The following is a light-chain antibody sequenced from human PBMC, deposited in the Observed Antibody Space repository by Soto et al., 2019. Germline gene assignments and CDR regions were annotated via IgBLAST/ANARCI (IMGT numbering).Light chain of an antibody. J-gene: IGKJ1*01. CDR3: QHQGT. V-gene: IGKV3-20*01. CDR1: QGIKNNY. Sequence: IVLTQSPGTLSLSPGGTATLYCRATQGIKNNYLAWYQLKAGQAPRLLISGASGRATGLPDRFSGSGSGTDFTLTINRMEPEDFAVYYCQHQGTFGQGTKVEIK. CDR2: GAS.